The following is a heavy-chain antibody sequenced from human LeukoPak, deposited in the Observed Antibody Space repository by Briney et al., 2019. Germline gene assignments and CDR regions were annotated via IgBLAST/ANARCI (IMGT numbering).Heavy chain of an antibody. J-gene: IGHJ4*02. Sequence: ASVKVSCKASGYTFTSYDINWVRQATGQGLEWMGWMNPNSGNTGYAQKFQSRVTMTRNTSISTAYMELSSLRPEDTAVYYCATLAGVTAAGFDYWGQGTLVTVSS. V-gene: IGHV1-8*01. CDR1: GYTFTSYD. CDR3: ATLAGVTAAGFDY. D-gene: IGHD2-21*02. CDR2: MNPNSGNT.